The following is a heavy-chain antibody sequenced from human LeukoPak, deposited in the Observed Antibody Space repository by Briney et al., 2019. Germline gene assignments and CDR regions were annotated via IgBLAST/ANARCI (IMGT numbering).Heavy chain of an antibody. CDR2: IKQDGSDK. J-gene: IGHJ4*02. CDR1: GFTFSSHW. D-gene: IGHD5-12*01. CDR3: ASQIVATTLDY. Sequence: PGGSLRLSCAASGFTFSSHWMSWVRQAPGKGLEWVANIKQDGSDKYYVDSVKGRFTISRDNAKNSLYLQMNSLRAEDTAVYYCASQIVATTLDYWGQGTLVTVSS. V-gene: IGHV3-7*01.